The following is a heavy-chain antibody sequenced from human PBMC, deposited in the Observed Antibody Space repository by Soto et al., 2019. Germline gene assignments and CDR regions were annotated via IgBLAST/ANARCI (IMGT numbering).Heavy chain of an antibody. CDR3: ARDYRSERPADY. Sequence: QVQLVESGGGVVQPGRSLRLSCAASGFTFSSYAMHWVRQAPGKVLEWVAVISYDGSNKYYADSVKGRFTISRDNSKNTLYLQMNSLRAEDTAVYYCARDYRSERPADYWGQGTLVTVSS. V-gene: IGHV3-30-3*01. CDR2: ISYDGSNK. CDR1: GFTFSSYA. D-gene: IGHD1-1*01. J-gene: IGHJ4*02.